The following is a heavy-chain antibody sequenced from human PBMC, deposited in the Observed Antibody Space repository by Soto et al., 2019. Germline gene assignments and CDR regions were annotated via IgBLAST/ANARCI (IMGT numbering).Heavy chain of an antibody. CDR1: GDTFSSYA. CDR3: AREIKYNWNDGGYFDY. Sequence: QVQLVQSGAEVKKPGSSVKVSCKASGDTFSSYAISWVRQAPGQGLEWMGGIIPIFGTANYAQKFQGRVTITADKSTSTAYMELSSLRSEDTAVYYCAREIKYNWNDGGYFDYWGQGTLVTVSS. V-gene: IGHV1-69*06. D-gene: IGHD1-20*01. J-gene: IGHJ4*02. CDR2: IIPIFGTA.